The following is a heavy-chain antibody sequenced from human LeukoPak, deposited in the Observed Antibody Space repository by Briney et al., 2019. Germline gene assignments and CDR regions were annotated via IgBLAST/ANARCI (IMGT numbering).Heavy chain of an antibody. Sequence: GGSLRLSCAASGFTFSSYAMSWVRQAPGKGLEWVSAISGSGGSTYYADSVKGRFTISRDNSKNTLYLQMNSLRAEDTAVYYRAKAATYCGGDCYGLFDYWGQGTLVTVSS. D-gene: IGHD2-21*02. CDR3: AKAATYCGGDCYGLFDY. CDR2: ISGSGGST. V-gene: IGHV3-23*01. J-gene: IGHJ4*02. CDR1: GFTFSSYA.